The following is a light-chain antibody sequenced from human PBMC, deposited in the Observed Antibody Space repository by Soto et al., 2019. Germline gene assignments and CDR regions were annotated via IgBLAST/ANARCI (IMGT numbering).Light chain of an antibody. CDR2: DAS. CDR1: QSVSSSY. CDR3: QQYGSSRLT. Sequence: EIVLTQSPATLSLSPGERATLSCGASQSVSSSYLVWYQQKPGLAPRLLIYDASSRATGIPDRFSGSGSGTDFTLTISRLEPEDFAVYYCQQYGSSRLTFGGGTKVEIK. J-gene: IGKJ4*01. V-gene: IGKV3D-20*01.